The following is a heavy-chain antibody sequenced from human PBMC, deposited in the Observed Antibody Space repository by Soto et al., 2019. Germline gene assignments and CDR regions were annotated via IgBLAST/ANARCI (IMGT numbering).Heavy chain of an antibody. D-gene: IGHD2-15*01. V-gene: IGHV4-39*01. Sequence: SETLSLTCTVSGGSISSSSYYWGWILQPPGKGLEWIGSIYYSGSTYYNPSLKSRVTISVDTSKNQFSLKLSSVTAADTAVYYCARLGYCSVGSCYGPAFYIWGQGTMVTVSS. CDR1: GGSISSSSYY. CDR2: IYYSGST. CDR3: ARLGYCSVGSCYGPAFYI. J-gene: IGHJ3*02.